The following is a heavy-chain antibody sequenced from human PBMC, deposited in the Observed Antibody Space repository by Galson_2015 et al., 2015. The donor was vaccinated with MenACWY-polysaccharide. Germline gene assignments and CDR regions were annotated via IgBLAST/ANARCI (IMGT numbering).Heavy chain of an antibody. CDR1: GFIFSSCW. J-gene: IGHJ4*02. CDR2: IKQDGSEK. Sequence: SLRLSCAASGFIFSSCWMSWVRQAPGKGLEWVANIKQDGSEKYYVDSVKGRFTISRDNAKNSLYLQMNPLRVEDTGVYFCAREPNVAVVTRFDYWGQGTLVTVSS. D-gene: IGHD5-18*01. CDR3: AREPNVAVVTRFDY. V-gene: IGHV3-7*01.